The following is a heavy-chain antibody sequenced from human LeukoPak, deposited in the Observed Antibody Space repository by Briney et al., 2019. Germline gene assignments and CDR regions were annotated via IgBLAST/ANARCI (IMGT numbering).Heavy chain of an antibody. CDR2: INHSGST. CDR3: ARGRYYDSSGYYRYYYYYYMDV. D-gene: IGHD3-22*01. J-gene: IGHJ6*03. CDR1: GGSFSGYY. V-gene: IGHV4-34*01. Sequence: SETLSLTCAVHGGSFSGYYWSWIRQPPGKGLEWIGEINHSGSTNYNPSLKSRVTISVDTSKNQFSLKLSSVTAADTAVYYCARGRYYDSSGYYRYYYYYYMDVWGKGTTVTVSS.